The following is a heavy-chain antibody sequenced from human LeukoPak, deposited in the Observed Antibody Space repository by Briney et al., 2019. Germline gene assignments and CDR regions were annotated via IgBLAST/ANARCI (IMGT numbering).Heavy chain of an antibody. D-gene: IGHD3-10*01. V-gene: IGHV3-11*05. Sequence: GWSLTLSCTTSGFTYSDYYMSWIRPAAGKGLAWVSHINSGGTFTNYADSVKGLFTISRDNAKNSLLPQMNRLRAEDTAVYYCARGVREVPYYFDYWGQGTLVTVSS. CDR2: INSGGTFT. J-gene: IGHJ4*02. CDR3: ARGVREVPYYFDY. CDR1: GFTYSDYY.